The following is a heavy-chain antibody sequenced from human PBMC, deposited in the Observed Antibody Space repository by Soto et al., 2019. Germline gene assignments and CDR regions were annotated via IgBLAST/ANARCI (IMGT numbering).Heavy chain of an antibody. CDR2: IYYSGST. CDR3: ARGGYCTNGVCNWFDP. Sequence: SETLSLTCTVSGGSISSGGYYWSWIRQHPGKGLEGIGYIYYSGSTYYNPSLKSRVTISVDTSKNQFSLKLSSVTAADTAVYYCARGGYCTNGVCNWFDPWGQGTLVTVSS. J-gene: IGHJ5*02. V-gene: IGHV4-31*03. CDR1: GGSISSGGYY. D-gene: IGHD2-8*01.